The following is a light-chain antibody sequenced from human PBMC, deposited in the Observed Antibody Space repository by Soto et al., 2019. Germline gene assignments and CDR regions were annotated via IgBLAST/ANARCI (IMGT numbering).Light chain of an antibody. CDR3: QQFYMGWT. J-gene: IGKJ1*01. Sequence: DIQMTQSPSTLSASVGCRVTVTFRASQSVRGSLACYQHQPGKAPKLLIYDVSTLESGVPSRFSGFGSGTEFTLFISSLQPDDFGTYYCQQFYMGWTFGPGTKVDIK. CDR2: DVS. CDR1: QSVRGS. V-gene: IGKV1-5*01.